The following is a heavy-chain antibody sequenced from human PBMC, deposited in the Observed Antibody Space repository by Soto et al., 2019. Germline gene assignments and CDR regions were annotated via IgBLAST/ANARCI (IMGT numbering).Heavy chain of an antibody. D-gene: IGHD2-15*01. J-gene: IGHJ4*02. CDR2: ISAYNGNT. CDR3: ARSLTEDIVVVVAATSLDY. CDR1: GYTFTSYG. Sequence: QVQLAQSGAEVKKPGASVKVSCKASGYTFTSYGISWVRQAPGQGLEWMGWISAYNGNTNYAQKLQGRVTMTTDTSTSTAYMELRSLRSDDTAVYYCARSLTEDIVVVVAATSLDYWGQGTLVTVSS. V-gene: IGHV1-18*01.